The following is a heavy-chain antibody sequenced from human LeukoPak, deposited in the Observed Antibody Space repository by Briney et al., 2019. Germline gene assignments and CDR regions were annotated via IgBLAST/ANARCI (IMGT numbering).Heavy chain of an antibody. CDR2: ISSSSSYI. V-gene: IGHV3-21*01. CDR1: GFTFSSYR. CDR3: ARGKIVRGVRSFDI. D-gene: IGHD3-10*02. J-gene: IGHJ3*02. Sequence: GGSLRLSCAASGFTFSSYRMNWVRQAPGKGLEGVSYISSSSSYIYYADSVKGRFTISRDNAKNSLYLQMNSLRAEDTAEYYCARGKIVRGVRSFDIWGQGTMVTVSS.